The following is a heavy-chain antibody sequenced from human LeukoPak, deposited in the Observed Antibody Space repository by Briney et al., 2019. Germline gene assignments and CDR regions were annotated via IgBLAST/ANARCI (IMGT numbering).Heavy chain of an antibody. V-gene: IGHV3-43*02. CDR3: AKSVSPPVASDI. Sequence: GGSLRLSCAAPGFTFDEYAMNWVRQAPGKGLEWVSLISGDGGVTYYADSVKGRFTVSRDNSKNSVYLQMNSLRPEDTALYYCAKSVSPPVASDIWGQGTMVTVSS. CDR2: ISGDGGVT. CDR1: GFTFDEYA. J-gene: IGHJ3*02.